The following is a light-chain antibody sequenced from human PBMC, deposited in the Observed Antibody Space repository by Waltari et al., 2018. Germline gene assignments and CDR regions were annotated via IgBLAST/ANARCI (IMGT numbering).Light chain of an antibody. CDR2: EVS. J-gene: IGLJ3*02. Sequence: QSALTQPASVSGSPGQSITISCTGTSSDVGGYNYVSWYQPHPGKAPKLLICEVSNRPSGVSNRFSGSKSGNTASLTISGLQAEDEADYYCTSFTSSTTWVFGGGTKLTVL. CDR3: TSFTSSTTWV. CDR1: SSDVGGYNY. V-gene: IGLV2-14*01.